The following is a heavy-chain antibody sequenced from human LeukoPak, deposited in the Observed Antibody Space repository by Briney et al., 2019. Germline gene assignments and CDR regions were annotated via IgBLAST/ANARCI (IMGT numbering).Heavy chain of an antibody. V-gene: IGHV3-30*18. D-gene: IGHD5-24*01. J-gene: IGHJ4*02. CDR2: ISYDGSNK. CDR1: GFTFSSYG. CDR3: AKLGDGYNDFDY. Sequence: GGSLRLSCAASGFTFSSYGMHWVRQAPGKGLEWVAVISYDGSNKYYADSVKGRFTISRDNSKNTLYLQMNSLRAEDTAVYYCAKLGDGYNDFDYWGQGTLVTVSS.